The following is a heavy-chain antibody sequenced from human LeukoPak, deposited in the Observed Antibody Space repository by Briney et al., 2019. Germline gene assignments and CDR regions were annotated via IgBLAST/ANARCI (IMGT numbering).Heavy chain of an antibody. Sequence: GSSVTVSFKASGGTFTSYAISWVRQAPGQGLEWMGGIIPIFGTANYAQKFQGRVTITTDESTSTAYMELSSLRSEDTAVYYCARGDYYGSGPDYYYYMDVWGKGTTVTVSS. CDR1: GGTFTSYA. CDR2: IIPIFGTA. J-gene: IGHJ6*03. CDR3: ARGDYYGSGPDYYYYMDV. D-gene: IGHD3-10*01. V-gene: IGHV1-69*05.